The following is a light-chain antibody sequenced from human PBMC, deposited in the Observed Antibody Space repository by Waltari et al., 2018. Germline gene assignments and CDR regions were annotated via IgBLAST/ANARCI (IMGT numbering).Light chain of an antibody. Sequence: EIVLTQSPGTPSLSPGERATLSCRASQTVRTTYLAWYQQKPGQAPTLLIYGASSRATGIPDRFSGSGSGTDFSLTISSLEPEDFAVYYCQQYDISPLTFGGGTKVETK. V-gene: IGKV3-20*01. CDR2: GAS. CDR1: QTVRTTY. CDR3: QQYDISPLT. J-gene: IGKJ4*01.